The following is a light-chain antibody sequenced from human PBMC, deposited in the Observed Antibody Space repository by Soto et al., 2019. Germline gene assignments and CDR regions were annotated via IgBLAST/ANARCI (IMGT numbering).Light chain of an antibody. CDR1: GGSIATNY. J-gene: IGLJ2*01. Sequence: NFMLTQPHSVSESPGKTVTISCTGSGGSIATNYVQWHQQRPGSAPTTVIYEDDKRPSGVPDRFSGSIDRSSNSASLFISGLKTEDEADYYCQSHDSTNVVFGRGTKVTVL. CDR3: QSHDSTNVV. V-gene: IGLV6-57*02. CDR2: EDD.